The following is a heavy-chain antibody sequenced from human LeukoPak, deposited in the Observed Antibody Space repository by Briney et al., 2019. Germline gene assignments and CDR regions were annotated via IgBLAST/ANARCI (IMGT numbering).Heavy chain of an antibody. J-gene: IGHJ6*03. CDR3: ARVAGSYDSNGYYSLGYYYMDV. CDR1: GYTFTGYY. D-gene: IGHD3-22*01. Sequence: GASVKVSCKASGYTFTGYYMHWVRQAPGQGLEWMGWIHPNSGGTNYAQKFQGRVTMTRDTSITTAYMELSRLRSDDTAVYYCARVAGSYDSNGYYSLGYYYMDVWGKGTTVTVSS. CDR2: IHPNSGGT. V-gene: IGHV1-2*02.